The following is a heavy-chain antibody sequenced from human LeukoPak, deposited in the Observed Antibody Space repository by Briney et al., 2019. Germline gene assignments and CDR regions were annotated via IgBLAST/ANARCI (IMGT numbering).Heavy chain of an antibody. CDR3: AKESQLSYSGTFYIDY. V-gene: IGHV3-30*02. Sequence: GGSLRLSCAASGFTVSSNYMNWVRRAPGKGLEWVGFIRYDGSNEYYADSVRGRFTISRDSSKNMLYLQMNSLRAEDTAVYYCAKESQLSYSGTFYIDYWGQGTLVTVSS. CDR1: GFTVSSNY. J-gene: IGHJ4*02. D-gene: IGHD1-26*01. CDR2: IRYDGSNE.